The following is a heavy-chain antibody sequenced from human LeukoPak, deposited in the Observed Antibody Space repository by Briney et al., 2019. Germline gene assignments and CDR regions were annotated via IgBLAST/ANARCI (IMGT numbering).Heavy chain of an antibody. CDR1: GFSFSNAW. CDR3: AKDHLPGIVVADRDY. J-gene: IGHJ4*02. Sequence: PGGSLRLSCAASGFSFSNAWMSWVRQAPGKGLQWVSAISGSGGSTYYADSVKGRFTISRDNSKNTLYLQINGLRAEDTAVYYCAKDHLPGIVVADRDYWGQGTLVTVSS. V-gene: IGHV3-23*01. D-gene: IGHD6-19*01. CDR2: ISGSGGST.